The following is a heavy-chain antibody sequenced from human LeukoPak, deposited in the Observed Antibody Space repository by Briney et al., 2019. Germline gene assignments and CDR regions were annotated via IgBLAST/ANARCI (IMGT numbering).Heavy chain of an antibody. CDR1: GGTFSSYA. V-gene: IGHV1-69*05. CDR2: IIPIFGTA. CDR3: ARDLGEYSREYYFDY. J-gene: IGHJ4*02. Sequence: ASVKVSCKASGGTFSSYAIRWVRQAPGQGLEWMGRIIPIFGTANYAQKFQGRVTITTDESTSTAYKELSSLRSEDTAVYYCARDLGEYSREYYFDYWGQGTLVTVSS. D-gene: IGHD6-6*01.